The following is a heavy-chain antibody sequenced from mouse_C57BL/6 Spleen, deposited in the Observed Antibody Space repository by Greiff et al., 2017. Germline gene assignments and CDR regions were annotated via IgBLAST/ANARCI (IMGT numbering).Heavy chain of an antibody. V-gene: IGHV1-53*01. Sequence: VQLQQPGTELVKPGASVKLSCKASGYTFTSYWMHWVKQRPGQGLEWIGNINPSNGGTNYNETFKSKATLTVDKSSSTAYMQLSSLTSEESAVXYCARWSGYDECYAMDYWGQGTSVTVSS. CDR3: ARWSGYDECYAMDY. CDR2: INPSNGGT. CDR1: GYTFTSYW. D-gene: IGHD2-2*01. J-gene: IGHJ4*01.